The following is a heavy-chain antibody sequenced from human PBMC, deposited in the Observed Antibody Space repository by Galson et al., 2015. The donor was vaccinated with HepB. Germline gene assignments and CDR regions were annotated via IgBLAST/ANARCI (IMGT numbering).Heavy chain of an antibody. D-gene: IGHD3-22*01. CDR1: GGSISSYY. J-gene: IGHJ4*02. V-gene: IGHV4-59*08. Sequence: ETLSLTCTVSGGSISSYYWSWIRQPPGKGLEWIGYIYYSGSTNYNPSLKSRVTISVDTSKNQFSLKLSSVTAADTAVYYCARLIGYYDREYYFDYWGQGTLVTVSS. CDR3: ARLIGYYDREYYFDY. CDR2: IYYSGST.